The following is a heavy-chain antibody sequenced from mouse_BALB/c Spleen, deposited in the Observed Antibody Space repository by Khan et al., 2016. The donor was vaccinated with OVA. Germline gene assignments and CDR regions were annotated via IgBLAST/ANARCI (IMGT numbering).Heavy chain of an antibody. CDR1: GFTFSSYS. CDR3: ASHLTGSFAY. CDR2: ISSGGDYT. J-gene: IGHJ3*01. D-gene: IGHD4-1*01. Sequence: EVQLQESGGDLVEPGGSLKLSCAASGFTFSSYSMSWVRQTPDKRLEWAATISSGGDYTYYPDIVKGRFTISRDNAKNTLYLEMSSLKSEDTAMYYCASHLTGSFAYWGQGTLVAVSA. V-gene: IGHV5-6*01.